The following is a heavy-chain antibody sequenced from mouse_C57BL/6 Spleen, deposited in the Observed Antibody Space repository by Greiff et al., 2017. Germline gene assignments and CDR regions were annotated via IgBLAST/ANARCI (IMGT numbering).Heavy chain of an antibody. CDR2: ISSGSSTI. D-gene: IGHD2-2*01. CDR1: GFTFSDYG. CDR3: ARGVVTTGYYFDY. V-gene: IGHV5-17*01. J-gene: IGHJ2*01. Sequence: EVKLVESGGGLVKPGGSLKLSCAASGFTFSDYGMHWVRQAPEKGLEWVAYISSGSSTIYYADTVKGRFTISRDNAKNTLFLQMTSLRSEDTAMYYCARGVVTTGYYFDYWGQGTTLTVSS.